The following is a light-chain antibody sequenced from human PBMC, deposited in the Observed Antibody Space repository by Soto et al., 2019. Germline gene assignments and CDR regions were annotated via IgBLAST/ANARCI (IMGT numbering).Light chain of an antibody. CDR1: QNVRNTY. CDR2: GAS. CDR3: QQYGTAPLT. J-gene: IGKJ4*01. V-gene: IGKV3-20*01. Sequence: EIVLTQSPGPLSLSPGESATLSCRASQNVRNTYLGWYQQKPGQSPRLLIHGASSRATGIPDRFSGSGSGTDFILTISRLEPEDFAVYYCQQYGTAPLTFGGGTRVEIK.